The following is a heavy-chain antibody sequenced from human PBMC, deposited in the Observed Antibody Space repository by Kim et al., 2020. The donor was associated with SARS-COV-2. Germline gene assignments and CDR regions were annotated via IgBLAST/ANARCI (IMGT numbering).Heavy chain of an antibody. CDR3: ARVYDFWGGFYYYYGMDV. Sequence: NRVTISVDTSKNQFSLKLSSVTAADTAVYYCARVYDFWGGFYYYYGMDVWGQGTTVTVSS. D-gene: IGHD3-3*01. J-gene: IGHJ6*02. V-gene: IGHV4-59*01.